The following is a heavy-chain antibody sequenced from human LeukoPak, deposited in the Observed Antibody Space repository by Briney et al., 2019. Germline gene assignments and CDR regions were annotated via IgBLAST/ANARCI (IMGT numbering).Heavy chain of an antibody. CDR1: GGTFSSYA. Sequence: SVKVSCKASGGTFSSYAISWVRQAPGQGLEWMGRIIPILGIANYAQKFQGRVTITADKSTSTAYMELSSLRSEDTAVYYCARDPSYYYDSSGYLDYWGQGTLVNVSP. V-gene: IGHV1-69*04. CDR2: IIPILGIA. J-gene: IGHJ4*02. CDR3: ARDPSYYYDSSGYLDY. D-gene: IGHD3-22*01.